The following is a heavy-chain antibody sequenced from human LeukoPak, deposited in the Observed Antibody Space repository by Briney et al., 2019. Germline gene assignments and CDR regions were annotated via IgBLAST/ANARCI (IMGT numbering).Heavy chain of an antibody. J-gene: IGHJ4*02. D-gene: IGHD1-26*01. CDR1: GFTFYDYA. V-gene: IGHV3-9*01. CDR2: ISWNSGSI. CDR3: ARDSGRYEEFYFDY. Sequence: GGSLRLSCAASGFTFYDYAMHWVRQVPGKGLEWVTGISWNSGSINYAESVTGRFTISRDHVKNSLYLEMITLRHDDTALYYFARDSGRYEEFYFDYWGQGALVTVSS.